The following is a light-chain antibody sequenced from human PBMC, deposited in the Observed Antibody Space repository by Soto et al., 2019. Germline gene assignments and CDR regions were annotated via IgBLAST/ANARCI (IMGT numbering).Light chain of an antibody. V-gene: IGKV1-5*03. CDR1: QSISSW. CDR2: KAS. J-gene: IGKJ1*01. CDR3: QQYHSYPWT. Sequence: DIQMTQSPSILSASVGDRVTITCRASQSISSWLAWFQQMPGKAPNLLIYKASNLQSGVPSRFSGSGSGTAFTLTITSLQPDDFDTYYCQQYHSYPWTFGQGTRVDVK.